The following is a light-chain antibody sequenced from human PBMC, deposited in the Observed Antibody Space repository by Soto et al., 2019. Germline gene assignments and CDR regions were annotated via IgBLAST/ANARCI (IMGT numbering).Light chain of an antibody. J-gene: IGKJ3*01. V-gene: IGKV1-39*01. CDR1: QSISNY. CDR3: QQSYSTVFT. CDR2: AAS. Sequence: DLQMTQSPSSLSASVGDRVTITCRASQSISNYLNWYQQKPGKAPKLLIYAASNLQSGVPSRFSGSGSGTDFTLTVSSLQPEDFATYYCQQSYSTVFTFGPGTKVEIK.